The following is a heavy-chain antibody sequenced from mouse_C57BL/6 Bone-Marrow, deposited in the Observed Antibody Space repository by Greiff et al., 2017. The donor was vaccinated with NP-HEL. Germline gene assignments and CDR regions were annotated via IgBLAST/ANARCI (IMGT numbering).Heavy chain of an antibody. CDR3: ARIAYGNYDY. J-gene: IGHJ2*01. D-gene: IGHD2-1*01. CDR2: IDPANGYT. Sequence: VHVKQSVAELVRPGASVKLSCTASGFTITNTYMHWVKQRPEQGLEWIGEIDPANGYTNYDQKFQGKATMTADKSSSTAYLQLSSLTSEDTAIYYCARIAYGNYDYWGQGTTLTVSS. V-gene: IGHV14-3*01. CDR1: GFTITNTY.